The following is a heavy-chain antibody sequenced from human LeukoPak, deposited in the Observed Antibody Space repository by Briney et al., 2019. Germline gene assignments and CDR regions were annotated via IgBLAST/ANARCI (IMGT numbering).Heavy chain of an antibody. J-gene: IGHJ4*02. CDR2: IYPGDSDT. CDR1: GYSFSSYW. D-gene: IGHD2-15*01. CDR3: ARQRGGNSFDY. Sequence: GESLKISCKGSGYSFSSYWNAWVRQMPGKGLEWMGIIYPGDSDTRYSPSFQGQVTISADRSISTAYLQWSSLKASDTAMYYCARQRGGNSFDYWGQGTLVTVSS. V-gene: IGHV5-51*01.